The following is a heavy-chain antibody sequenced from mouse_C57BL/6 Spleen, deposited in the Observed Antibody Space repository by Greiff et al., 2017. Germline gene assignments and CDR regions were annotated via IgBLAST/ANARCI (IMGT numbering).Heavy chain of an antibody. D-gene: IGHD1-1*01. CDR3: ARHLPYYSGSSYGYFDV. Sequence: VQLQQSGAELVKPGASVKLSCKASGYTFTEYTIHWVKQRSGQGLEWIGWFYPGSGSIKYNEKFKDKATLTANKSSSTVYMELSRLTSEDSAVYVCARHLPYYSGSSYGYFDVWGTGTTVTVSS. CDR1: GYTFTEYT. V-gene: IGHV1-62-2*01. J-gene: IGHJ1*03. CDR2: FYPGSGSI.